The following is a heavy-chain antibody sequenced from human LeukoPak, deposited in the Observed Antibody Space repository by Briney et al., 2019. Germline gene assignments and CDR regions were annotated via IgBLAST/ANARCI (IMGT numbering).Heavy chain of an antibody. Sequence: GGSLRLSCAASGFTFSSDWMTWVRQAPGKGLEWVGNIKPDGSERYYMDSVKGRFTISRDNARNSLYLHLNSLRAEDTAVYYCARDSAAVAGTGHYWGQGTLVTVSS. CDR2: IKPDGSER. CDR1: GFTFSSDW. D-gene: IGHD6-19*01. J-gene: IGHJ4*02. CDR3: ARDSAAVAGTGHY. V-gene: IGHV3-7*01.